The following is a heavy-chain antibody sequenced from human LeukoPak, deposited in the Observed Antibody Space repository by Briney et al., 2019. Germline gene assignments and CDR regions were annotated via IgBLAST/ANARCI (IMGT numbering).Heavy chain of an antibody. D-gene: IGHD6-13*01. Sequence: GGSLRLSCAASGFTFRNYAMSWVRQAPGKGLEWVSGISGTGSSTYYADSVKGRFTISRDNSRNTLYLQMNSLRAEDTAVYYCARCFSSSWSNFDYWGQGTLVTVSS. J-gene: IGHJ4*02. CDR1: GFTFRNYA. CDR3: ARCFSSSWSNFDY. CDR2: ISGTGSST. V-gene: IGHV3-23*01.